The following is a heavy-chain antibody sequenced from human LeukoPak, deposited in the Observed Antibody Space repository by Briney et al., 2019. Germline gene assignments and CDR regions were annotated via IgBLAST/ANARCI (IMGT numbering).Heavy chain of an antibody. CDR1: GFTFSRYW. Sequence: GGSLRLSCAASGFTFSRYWMHWVRQAPGKGLVWVSHINEDGSTTSYADSVKGRFTISRDNVKNTLYLQMNGLRAEDTAVYYCARGGLEPVDYWGQGTLVTVSS. D-gene: IGHD1-14*01. V-gene: IGHV3-74*01. J-gene: IGHJ4*02. CDR3: ARGGLEPVDY. CDR2: INEDGSTT.